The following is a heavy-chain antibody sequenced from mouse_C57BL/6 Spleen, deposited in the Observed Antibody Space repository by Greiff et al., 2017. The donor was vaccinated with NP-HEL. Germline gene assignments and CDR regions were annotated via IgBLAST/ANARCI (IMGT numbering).Heavy chain of an antibody. J-gene: IGHJ2*01. Sequence: QVQLQQPGAELVRPGTSVKVSCKASGYAFTNYLIEWVKQRPGQGLEWIGVINPGSGGTNYNEKFKGKATLTADKSSSTAYMQLSSLTSEDSAVYFCARGLKLRSFDYWGQGTTLTVSS. CDR1: GYAFTNYL. V-gene: IGHV1-54*01. D-gene: IGHD3-2*02. CDR2: INPGSGGT. CDR3: ARGLKLRSFDY.